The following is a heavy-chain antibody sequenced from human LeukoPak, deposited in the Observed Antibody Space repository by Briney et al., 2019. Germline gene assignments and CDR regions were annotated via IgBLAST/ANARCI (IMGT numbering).Heavy chain of an antibody. D-gene: IGHD5-18*01. J-gene: IGHJ4*02. CDR3: ARDHPEYSYGFGY. Sequence: TGGSLRLSCAASGFTFSNYEINWIRQAPGKGLEWVSYISSSATAMYYADSVKGRFTTSRDNAKNLVFLQMNSLRAEDTAVYYCARDHPEYSYGFGYWGQGTLVPVSS. CDR1: GFTFSNYE. V-gene: IGHV3-48*03. CDR2: ISSSATAM.